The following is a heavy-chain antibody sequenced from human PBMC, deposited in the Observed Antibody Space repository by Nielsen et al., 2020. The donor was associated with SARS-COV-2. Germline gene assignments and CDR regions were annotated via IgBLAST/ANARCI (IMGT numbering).Heavy chain of an antibody. D-gene: IGHD2-2*01. J-gene: IGHJ4*02. CDR3: ARAVWGFCSSTSCYFDY. CDR2: ISYECCKK. Sequence: GESLKISCAASGFAFNKFGFYWVRQAPGKGLEWVAIISYECCKKYYADSLTGLFNISRDNAKNSLYLQMNSLRAEDTALYHCARAVWGFCSSTSCYFDYWGQGTLVTVSS. CDR1: GFAFNKFG. V-gene: IGHV3-30*03.